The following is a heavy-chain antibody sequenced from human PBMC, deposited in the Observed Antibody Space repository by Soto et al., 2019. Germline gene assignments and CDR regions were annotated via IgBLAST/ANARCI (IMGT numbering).Heavy chain of an antibody. J-gene: IGHJ4*02. Sequence: PSETLSLTCTVSGASISYCGSSWSWIRQSPGKGLEWIGYISHLENTYLHPSFKSRLTMSIDRTRNQFTLKLSSVTAADMAVYYCARGGGYDSFDYWGQGVLVTV. CDR1: GASISYCGSS. D-gene: IGHD5-12*01. CDR2: ISHLENT. CDR3: ARGGGYDSFDY. V-gene: IGHV4-30-2*06.